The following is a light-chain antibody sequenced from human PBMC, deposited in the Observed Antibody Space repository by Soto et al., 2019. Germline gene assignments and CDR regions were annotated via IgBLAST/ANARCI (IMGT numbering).Light chain of an antibody. CDR1: QSISSW. CDR3: QQYNSYSLT. CDR2: DAS. Sequence: DIQMTQSPSTLSASVGDRVTITCRASQSISSWLAWYQQKPGKAPKLLIYDASSLESGVPSRFSGGGSGTEFTLTISSLQPDDFATYYCQQYNSYSLTFGGGTKVDIK. J-gene: IGKJ4*01. V-gene: IGKV1-5*01.